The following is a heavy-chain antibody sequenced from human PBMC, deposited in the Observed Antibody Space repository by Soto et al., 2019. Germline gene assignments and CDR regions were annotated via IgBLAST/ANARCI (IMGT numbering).Heavy chain of an antibody. J-gene: IGHJ6*03. D-gene: IGHD1-26*01. CDR3: ARARAKYEDYYYYYMDV. CDR1: GGSIRSYY. V-gene: IGHV4-59*01. Sequence: SETLSLTCTVSGGSIRSYYWSWIRRPPGKGLEWIGYIYYSGSTNYNPSLQSRVTISVDTSKNQFSLKLSSVTAADTAVYYCARARAKYEDYYYYYMDVWGKGTTVTVSS. CDR2: IYYSGST.